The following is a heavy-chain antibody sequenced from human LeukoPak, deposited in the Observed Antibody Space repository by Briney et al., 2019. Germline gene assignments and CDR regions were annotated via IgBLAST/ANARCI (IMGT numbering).Heavy chain of an antibody. Sequence: GGSLRLSCAASGFTFSSYGMHWVRQAPGKGLEWVAVISYDGSNKYYADSVKGRFTISRDNSKNTLYLQMNSLRAEDTAVYYCARGEVTVTTSNYYYYGMDVWGQGTTVTVSS. J-gene: IGHJ6*02. CDR3: ARGEVTVTTSNYYYYGMDV. CDR1: GFTFSSYG. V-gene: IGHV3-30*03. D-gene: IGHD4-17*01. CDR2: ISYDGSNK.